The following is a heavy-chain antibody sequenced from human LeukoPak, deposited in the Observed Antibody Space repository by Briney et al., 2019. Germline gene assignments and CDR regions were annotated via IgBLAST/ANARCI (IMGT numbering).Heavy chain of an antibody. J-gene: IGHJ4*02. V-gene: IGHV4-34*01. D-gene: IGHD5-12*01. CDR3: ARIVATIESFDY. CDR2: INHSGST. Sequence: SETLSLTCAVYGGSFSGYYWSWIRQPPGKGLEWIGEINHSGSTNYNPSLKSRVTISVDTSKNQFSLKLSSVTAADTAVYYCARIVATIESFDYWGQGTLVTVSS. CDR1: GGSFSGYY.